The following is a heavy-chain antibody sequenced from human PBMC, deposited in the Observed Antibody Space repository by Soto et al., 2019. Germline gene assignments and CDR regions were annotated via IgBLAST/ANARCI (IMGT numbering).Heavy chain of an antibody. V-gene: IGHV1-69*01. CDR3: ARSQGSSTSLEIYYYYYYGMDV. J-gene: IGHJ6*02. Sequence: QVQLVQSGAEVKKPGSSVKVSCKASGGTFGSYAISWVRQAPGQALEWMGGIIPIPGTTNYAQKFQGRVTIAADESTSTAYMELSSLRSEDTAVYYCARSQGSSTSLEIYYYYYYGMDVWGQGTTVTVSS. D-gene: IGHD2-2*01. CDR2: IIPIPGTT. CDR1: GGTFGSYA.